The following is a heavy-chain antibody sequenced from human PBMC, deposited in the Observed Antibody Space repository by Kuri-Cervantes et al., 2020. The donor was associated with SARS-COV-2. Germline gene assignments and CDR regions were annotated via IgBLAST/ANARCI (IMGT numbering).Heavy chain of an antibody. D-gene: IGHD6-13*01. CDR3: ARAYSSNGRHYYGMDV. CDR2: INHSGCT. V-gene: IGHV4-34*01. CDR1: GGSFSGYY. Sequence: SETLSLTCAVYGGSFSGYYWSWIRQPPGKGLEWIGEINHSGCTNYNPSLKSRVTISVDTSKNQFSLKLSSVTAADTAVYYCARAYSSNGRHYYGMDVWGQGTTVTVSS. J-gene: IGHJ6*02.